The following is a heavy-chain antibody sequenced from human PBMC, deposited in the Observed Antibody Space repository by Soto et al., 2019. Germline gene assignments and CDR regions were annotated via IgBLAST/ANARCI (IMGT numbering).Heavy chain of an antibody. CDR2: ISSSGSTI. Sequence: GGSLRLSCAASGFTFSSYEMNWVRQAPGKGLEWVSYISSSGSTIYYADSVKGRFTISRDNAKNSLYLQMNSLRAEDTAVYYCARENSAYYYDSSGHHPQWYFDYWGQGTLVTVSS. D-gene: IGHD3-22*01. CDR3: ARENSAYYYDSSGHHPQWYFDY. V-gene: IGHV3-48*03. J-gene: IGHJ4*02. CDR1: GFTFSSYE.